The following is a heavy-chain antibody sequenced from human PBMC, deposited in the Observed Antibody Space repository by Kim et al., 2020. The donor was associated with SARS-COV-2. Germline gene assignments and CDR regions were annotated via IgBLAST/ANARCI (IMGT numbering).Heavy chain of an antibody. J-gene: IGHJ4*02. CDR3: ARGVVYCSSTSCSGRCDY. CDR1: GGSFSGYY. CDR2: INHSGST. V-gene: IGHV4-34*01. Sequence: SETLSLTCAVYGGSFSGYYWSWIRQPPGKGLEWIGEINHSGSTNYNPSLKSRVTISVDTSKNQFSLKLSSVTAADTAVYYCARGVVYCSSTSCSGRCDYWGQGTLVTVSS. D-gene: IGHD2-2*01.